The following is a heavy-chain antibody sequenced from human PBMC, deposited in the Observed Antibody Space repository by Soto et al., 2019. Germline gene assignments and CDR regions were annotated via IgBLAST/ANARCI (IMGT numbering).Heavy chain of an antibody. CDR1: GYNFTNYW. J-gene: IGHJ4*02. Sequence: PGESLKISCKASGYNFTNYWIGWVRQTPGKRLEWLGIVYPGDSDTIYSPSFQGQVTISADKSITTTFLQWSSLKASDSGIYYCARHDVTIRPSGWYPAYWGQGTLVTVSS. CDR3: ARHDVTIRPSGWYPAY. V-gene: IGHV5-51*01. CDR2: VYPGDSDT. D-gene: IGHD6-19*01.